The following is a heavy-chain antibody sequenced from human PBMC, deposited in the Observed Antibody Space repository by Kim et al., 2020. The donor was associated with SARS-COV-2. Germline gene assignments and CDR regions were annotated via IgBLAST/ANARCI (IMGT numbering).Heavy chain of an antibody. CDR3: AKSTVTTHDAFDI. Sequence: YAAPGKGRFTNTRDNSKNTLYMQMNSLRAEDTAVYYCAKSTVTTHDAFDIWGQGTMVTVSS. D-gene: IGHD4-17*01. J-gene: IGHJ3*02. V-gene: IGHV3-33*06.